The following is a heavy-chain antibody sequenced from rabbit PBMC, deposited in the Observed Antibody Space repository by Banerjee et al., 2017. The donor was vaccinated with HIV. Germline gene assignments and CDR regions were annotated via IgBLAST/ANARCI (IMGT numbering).Heavy chain of an antibody. J-gene: IGHJ4*01. CDR3: ARVTGSVWGVGFGL. CDR2: INTSSGNT. CDR1: GFSFSSSYW. V-gene: IGHV1S45*01. D-gene: IGHD4-1*01. Sequence: QEQLEESGGDLVKPEGSLTLTCTASGFSFSSSYWICWVRQAPGKGLEWIACINTSSGNTVYASWAKGRFTISKTSSTTVTLQMTSLTAADTATYFCARVTGSVWGVGFGLWGPGTLVTVS.